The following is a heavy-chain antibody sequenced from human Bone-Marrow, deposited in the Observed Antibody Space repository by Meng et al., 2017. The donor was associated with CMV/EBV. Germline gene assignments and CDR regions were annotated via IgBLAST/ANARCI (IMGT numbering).Heavy chain of an antibody. V-gene: IGHV3-30*04. Sequence: GESLKISCAASGFTFSDYPMHWVRQTPDKGLEWVAIISYDGNKKYSAESVKGRFTISRDNSKNTLYLQMSGLRAEDTAVYYCAKDRRYCSSTSCYLGYYYGMDVWGQGITVTVSS. CDR1: GFTFSDYP. J-gene: IGHJ6*02. CDR3: AKDRRYCSSTSCYLGYYYGMDV. D-gene: IGHD2-2*01. CDR2: ISYDGNKK.